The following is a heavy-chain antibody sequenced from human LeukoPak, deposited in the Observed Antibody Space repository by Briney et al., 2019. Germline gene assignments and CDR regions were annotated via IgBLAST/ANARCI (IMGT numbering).Heavy chain of an antibody. J-gene: IGHJ4*02. CDR1: GFTFSSYG. D-gene: IGHD6-13*01. CDR2: IRYDGSNK. Sequence: GGSLRLSCAASGFTFSSYGMHWVRQAPGKGLEWVAFIRYDGSNKYYAESVKGRFTISRDNSKYTMYLQMNSLRAEDTAVYYCVRGAYSSSWLNFDYWGQGTLVTVSS. CDR3: VRGAYSSSWLNFDY. V-gene: IGHV3-30*02.